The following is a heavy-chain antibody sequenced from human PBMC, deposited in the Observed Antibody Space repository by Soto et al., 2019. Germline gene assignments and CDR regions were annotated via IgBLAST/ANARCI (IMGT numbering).Heavy chain of an antibody. D-gene: IGHD2-2*01. CDR3: TKSDQLLSGSWYFDL. Sequence: GGSLRLSCAASGFTFSGSAMHWVRQASGKGLEWVGRIRSKANSYATAYAASVKGRFTISRDDSKKTAYLQMNSLKTEDTAVYYCTKSDQLLSGSWYFDLWGRGTLVTVSS. J-gene: IGHJ2*01. V-gene: IGHV3-73*01. CDR1: GFTFSGSA. CDR2: IRSKANSYAT.